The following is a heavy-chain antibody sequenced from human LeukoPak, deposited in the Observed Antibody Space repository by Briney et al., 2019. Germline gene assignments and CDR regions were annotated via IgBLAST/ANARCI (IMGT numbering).Heavy chain of an antibody. Sequence: GGSLRLSCAASGFTFSSYGMHWVRQAPGKGLEWVAVISYDGSNKYYADSVKGRFTISRDNSKSTLYLQMNSLRAEDTAVYYCAKGGADYGEYDYWGQGTLVTVSS. CDR3: AKGGADYGEYDY. CDR1: GFTFSSYG. CDR2: ISYDGSNK. D-gene: IGHD4-17*01. J-gene: IGHJ4*02. V-gene: IGHV3-30*18.